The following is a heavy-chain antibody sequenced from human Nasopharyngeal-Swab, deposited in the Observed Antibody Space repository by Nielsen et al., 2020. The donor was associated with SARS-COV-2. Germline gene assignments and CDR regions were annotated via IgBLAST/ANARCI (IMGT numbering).Heavy chain of an antibody. D-gene: IGHD1-26*01. V-gene: IGHV3-30*03. J-gene: IGHJ2*01. Sequence: GESLKISCAASGFTFSSYGMHWVRQAPGKGLEWVAVISYDGSNKNYADSVKGRFTISRDNSKNTLYLLMNSLTAEDTAVYYCARDRLLGPTPSNWYFDLWGRGTLVTVSS. CDR2: ISYDGSNK. CDR1: GFTFSSYG. CDR3: ARDRLLGPTPSNWYFDL.